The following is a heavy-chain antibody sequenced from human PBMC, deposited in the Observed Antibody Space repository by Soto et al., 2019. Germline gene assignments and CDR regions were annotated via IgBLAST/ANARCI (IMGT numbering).Heavy chain of an antibody. CDR2: FSLSGPT. D-gene: IGHD2-8*02. Sequence: QVQLQESGPGLMKPSETLSLTCTVSGASITGSFFWSWIRQPAGKGLEWIGRFSLSGPTNYNPSLRSRVTMSADVSKNQFSLRLTSVTAADSALYYCARGMTPPGAPAWYYFDSWGQGTLVTVSS. V-gene: IGHV4-4*07. J-gene: IGHJ4*02. CDR1: GASITGSFF. CDR3: ARGMTPPGAPAWYYFDS.